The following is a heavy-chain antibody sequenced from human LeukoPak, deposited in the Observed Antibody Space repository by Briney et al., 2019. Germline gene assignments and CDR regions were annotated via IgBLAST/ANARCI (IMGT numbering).Heavy chain of an antibody. CDR2: IHYSGTT. CDR1: GVSISAYY. D-gene: IGHD6-6*01. V-gene: IGHV4-59*01. Sequence: PSETLSLTCTVSGVSISAYYWSWIRQPPGKGLEWIGYIHYSGTTNYYPTLKSRATIALDTSKNQFSLKLNSVTAADTAVYYCARFGTSSSRFFDQWGQGTLVTVSS. J-gene: IGHJ4*02. CDR3: ARFGTSSSRFFDQ.